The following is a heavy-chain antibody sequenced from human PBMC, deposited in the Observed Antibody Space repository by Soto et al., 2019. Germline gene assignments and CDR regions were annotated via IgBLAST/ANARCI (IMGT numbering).Heavy chain of an antibody. J-gene: IGHJ5*02. D-gene: IGHD5-12*01. V-gene: IGHV1-8*02. CDR1: GYTFTSYG. CDR2: MNPNSGNT. Sequence: ASVKVSCKASGYTFTSYGISWVRQAPGQGLEWMGWMNPNSGNTGYAQKFQGRVTMTTDTSINTAYMELSSLRSEDTAVYYCARGFVDIVATNWFDPWGQGTLVTVSS. CDR3: ARGFVDIVATNWFDP.